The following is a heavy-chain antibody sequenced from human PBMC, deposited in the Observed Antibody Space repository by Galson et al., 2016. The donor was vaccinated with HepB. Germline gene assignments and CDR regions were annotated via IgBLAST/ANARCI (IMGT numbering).Heavy chain of an antibody. D-gene: IGHD2-15*01. Sequence: SVKVSCKVSGYRFPTYGISWVRQAPGQGLEWLGWISANSGNTYYAQKFQDRVTMTRDTSASTVYMDLRSLRSDDTAVYYCAREGVCTGGRCYSGFDYWGQGTLVTVSA. J-gene: IGHJ4*02. V-gene: IGHV1-18*04. CDR1: GYRFPTYG. CDR3: AREGVCTGGRCYSGFDY. CDR2: ISANSGNT.